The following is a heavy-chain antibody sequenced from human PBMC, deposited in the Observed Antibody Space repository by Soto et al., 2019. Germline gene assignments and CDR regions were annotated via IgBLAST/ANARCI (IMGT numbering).Heavy chain of an antibody. Sequence: HLVQSGPEVKKPGASITVSCKTSGDTFTNFGLSWVRQAPGQGLEWMGWIATCNSNRNYAQKFQGRLTLTTDTSTSTAYMELKSLRYDDTAVYYCATVLRGVVNWFDPWGQGTLVTVSS. V-gene: IGHV1-18*01. CDR3: ATVLRGVVNWFDP. CDR2: IATCNSNR. CDR1: GDTFTNFG. D-gene: IGHD3-10*01. J-gene: IGHJ5*02.